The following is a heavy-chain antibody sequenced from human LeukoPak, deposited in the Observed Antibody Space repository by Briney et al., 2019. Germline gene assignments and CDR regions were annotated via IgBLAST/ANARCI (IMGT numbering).Heavy chain of an antibody. J-gene: IGHJ4*02. CDR3: VRHISTNTGYFDS. D-gene: IGHD5-24*01. V-gene: IGHV4-39*01. CDR2: VYYDGTS. Sequence: KASETLSLTCTVSGDSINSHSYYWGWIRQPPGKGLEWIGSVYYDGTSYSNPSLTSRAAVFVDTSRDEFSLDLSFVTAADTAVYYCVRHISTNTGYFDSCGQGTLVSVSS. CDR1: GDSINSHSYY.